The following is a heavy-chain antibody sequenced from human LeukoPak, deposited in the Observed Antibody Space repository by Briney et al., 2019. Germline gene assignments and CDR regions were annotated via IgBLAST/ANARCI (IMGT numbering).Heavy chain of an antibody. CDR1: GFTFRSYG. CDR2: ISGSGGST. D-gene: IGHD3-22*01. J-gene: IGHJ4*02. CDR3: AKGHFYDSRGSPDY. Sequence: GGSLRLPCAASGFTFRSYGMSWVRQAPGKGLEWVSAISGSGGSTYYADSVKGRFTISRDNAKNSLYLQMNSLRAEDTAVYYCAKGHFYDSRGSPDYWGQGTLVTVFS. V-gene: IGHV3-23*01.